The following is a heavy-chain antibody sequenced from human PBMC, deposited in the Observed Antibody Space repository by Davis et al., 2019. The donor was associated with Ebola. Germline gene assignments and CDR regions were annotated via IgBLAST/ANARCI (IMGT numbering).Heavy chain of an antibody. V-gene: IGHV3-30*04. CDR2: ISYEGGSK. D-gene: IGHD6-13*01. Sequence: GKSLKISCAASGFTFSSYAMSWVRQAPGKGLEWVAVISYEGGSKDYADSVKGRFTISRDDSKNTLYLQMNSLRAEDTAVYYCARDRDSSSWYLGLYFQHWGQGTLVTVSS. CDR3: ARDRDSSSWYLGLYFQH. CDR1: GFTFSSYA. J-gene: IGHJ1*01.